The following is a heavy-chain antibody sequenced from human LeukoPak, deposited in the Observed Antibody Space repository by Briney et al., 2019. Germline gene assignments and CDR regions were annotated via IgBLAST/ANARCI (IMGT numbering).Heavy chain of an antibody. CDR3: ARSGGRVVANAFDI. Sequence: ASVKVSCKASGYTFTGYYMHWVRQAPGQGLEWMGWINPNSGGTKYAQKFQGWVTMTRDTSISTAYMELSRLRSDDTAVYYCARSGGRVVANAFDIWGQGTMVTVSS. V-gene: IGHV1-2*04. D-gene: IGHD2-8*02. J-gene: IGHJ3*02. CDR1: GYTFTGYY. CDR2: INPNSGGT.